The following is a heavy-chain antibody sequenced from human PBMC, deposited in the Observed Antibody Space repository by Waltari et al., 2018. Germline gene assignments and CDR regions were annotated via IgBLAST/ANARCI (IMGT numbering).Heavy chain of an antibody. CDR1: GDSITNYY. J-gene: IGHJ6*03. CDR2: IYNSGTP. Sequence: QVQLQESGPGLVKPSETLSLTCTVSGDSITNYYWNWIRQPAGKGLEWIGRIYNSGTPNYNPSFPSRVTMSRDTSKNQFSLNLNSVTAADTAVYYCARVSRSSGTYYYYMDVWGTGTTVTVS. CDR3: ARVSRSSGTYYYYMDV. D-gene: IGHD3-22*01. V-gene: IGHV4-4*07.